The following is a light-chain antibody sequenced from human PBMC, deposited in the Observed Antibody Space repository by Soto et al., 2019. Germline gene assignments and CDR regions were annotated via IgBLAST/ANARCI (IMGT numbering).Light chain of an antibody. CDR2: GAS. CDR1: QSVDSSY. V-gene: IGKV3-20*01. CDR3: QQYGSSVFT. J-gene: IGKJ3*01. Sequence: EIVLTQSPGTLSLSPGERATLSCRASQSVDSSYLAWYQQKPGQAPRLLIYGASSRATGIPDRFSGSGSGTDFTLTISRLEPEDFALYYCQQYGSSVFTFGPGTKVDIK.